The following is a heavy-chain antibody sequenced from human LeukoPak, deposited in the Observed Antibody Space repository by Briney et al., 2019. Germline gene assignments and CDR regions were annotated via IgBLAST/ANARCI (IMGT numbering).Heavy chain of an antibody. J-gene: IGHJ4*02. V-gene: IGHV3-21*01. CDR2: ISSSSSYI. D-gene: IGHD3-22*01. CDR3: ARGDYYYDSSGYYFDY. CDR1: GFTLSSYS. Sequence: GGSLRLSCAASGFTLSSYSMSWVRQAPGKGLEWVSSISSSSSYIYYADSVKGRFTISRDNAKNSLYLQMNSLRAEDTAVYYCARGDYYYDSSGYYFDYWGQGTLVTVSS.